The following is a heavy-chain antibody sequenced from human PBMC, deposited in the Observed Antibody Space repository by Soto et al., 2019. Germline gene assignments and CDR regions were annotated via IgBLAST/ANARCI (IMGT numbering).Heavy chain of an antibody. Sequence: SETLSLTCPVSGGSISSYYWSWIRQPPGKGLEWIGYIYYSGSTNYNPSLKSRVTISVDTSKNQFSLKLSSVTAADTAVYYCASLTVTTKWFDPWGQGTLVTVSS. CDR2: IYYSGST. CDR1: GGSISSYY. CDR3: ASLTVTTKWFDP. D-gene: IGHD4-17*01. V-gene: IGHV4-59*08. J-gene: IGHJ5*02.